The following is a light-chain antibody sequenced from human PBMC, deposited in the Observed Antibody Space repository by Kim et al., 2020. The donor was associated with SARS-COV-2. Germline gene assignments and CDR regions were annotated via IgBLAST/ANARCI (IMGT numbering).Light chain of an antibody. Sequence: QSVLTQPPSASETPGQRVTISCSGSSSSIGTNYVYWYQQLPTTAPKLLIYKNNYRSSGVPDRVSGSKSGTSASLAISGLRSEDEADYYCATWDDSLSGWVFGGGTKVTVL. CDR1: SSSIGTNY. V-gene: IGLV1-47*01. CDR2: KNN. J-gene: IGLJ3*02. CDR3: ATWDDSLSGWV.